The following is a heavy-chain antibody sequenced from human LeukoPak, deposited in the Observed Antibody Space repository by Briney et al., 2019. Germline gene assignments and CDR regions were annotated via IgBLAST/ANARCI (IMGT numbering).Heavy chain of an antibody. D-gene: IGHD3-22*01. CDR2: IIPIFGTA. CDR3: ASSPGTYYYDSSGSYYYGMDV. Sequence: ASVKVSCKASGGTFSSYAISWVRQAPGQGLEWMGGIIPIFGTANYAQKFQGRVTITADESTSTAYMELSSLRSEDTAVYYCASSPGTYYYDSSGSYYYGMDVWGQGTTVTVSS. J-gene: IGHJ6*02. CDR1: GGTFSSYA. V-gene: IGHV1-69*13.